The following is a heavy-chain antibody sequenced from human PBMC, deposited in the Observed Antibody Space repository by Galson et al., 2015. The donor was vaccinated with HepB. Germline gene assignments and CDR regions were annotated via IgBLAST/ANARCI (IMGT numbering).Heavy chain of an antibody. J-gene: IGHJ4*02. CDR2: ISSSSSYI. V-gene: IGHV3-21*01. Sequence: SLRLSCAASGFTFSSYSMNWVRQAPGKGLEWVSSISSSSSYIYYADSVKGRFTISRDNAKNSLYLQMNSLRAEDTAVYYCARDFSPYSSAYYFDYWGQGTLVTVSS. D-gene: IGHD6-25*01. CDR3: ARDFSPYSSAYYFDY. CDR1: GFTFSSYS.